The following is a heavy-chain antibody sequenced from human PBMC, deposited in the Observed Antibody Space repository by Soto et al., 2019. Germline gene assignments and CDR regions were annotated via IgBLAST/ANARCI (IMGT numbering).Heavy chain of an antibody. D-gene: IGHD2-21*02. Sequence: EGSLRLSCAASGFTFSSYSMHWVRQAPGKGLEWVSSIGTRSDIYYADSVKGRFTISRDNAKNSLSLQMNSMTAEDTAVYYCAREETAWPLAYGLDVWGQGTTVTVSS. V-gene: IGHV3-21*01. CDR2: IGTRSDI. CDR1: GFTFSSYS. J-gene: IGHJ6*02. CDR3: AREETAWPLAYGLDV.